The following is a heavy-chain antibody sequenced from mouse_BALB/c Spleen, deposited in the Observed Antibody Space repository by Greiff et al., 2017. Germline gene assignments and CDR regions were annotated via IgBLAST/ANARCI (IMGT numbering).Heavy chain of an antibody. V-gene: IGHV1-63*02. J-gene: IGHJ2*01. CDR3: TRGGRPDFDY. Sequence: QVQLKESGAELVRPGTSVKISCKASGYTFTNYWLGWVKQRPGHGLEWIGDIYPGGGYTNYNEKFKGKATLTADTSSSTAYMQLSSLTSEDSAVYFCTRGGRPDFDYWGQGTTLTVSS. CDR2: IYPGGGYT. CDR1: GYTFTNYW.